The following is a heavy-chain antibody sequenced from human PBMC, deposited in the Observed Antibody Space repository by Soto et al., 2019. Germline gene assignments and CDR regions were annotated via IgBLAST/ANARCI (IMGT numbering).Heavy chain of an antibody. Sequence: SVKVSCKACGGTFSSYAISWVRQARGQGREWMGRIIPIFGTANYAQKFQGRDTITADKSTSTAYMELCLQRSQDTRVYCCAEWELLNRAQVTKVPGSS. V-gene: IGHV1-69*06. D-gene: IGHD1-26*01. CDR3: AEWELLN. CDR1: GGTFSSYA. CDR2: IIPIFGTA. J-gene: IGHJ4*02.